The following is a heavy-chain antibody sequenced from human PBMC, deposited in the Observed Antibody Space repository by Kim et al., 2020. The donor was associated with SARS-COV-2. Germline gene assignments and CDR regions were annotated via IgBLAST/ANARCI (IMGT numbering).Heavy chain of an antibody. D-gene: IGHD3-3*01. J-gene: IGHJ6*02. CDR3: ARDSPFDFWSGHGGYYYGMDV. CDR1: GFTFSSYS. Sequence: GGSLRLSCAASGFTFSSYSMNWVRQAPGKGLEWVSYISSSSSTIYYADSVKGRFTISRDNAKNSLYLQMNSLRDEDTAVYYCARDSPFDFWSGHGGYYYGMDVWGQGTTVTVSS. CDR2: ISSSSSTI. V-gene: IGHV3-48*02.